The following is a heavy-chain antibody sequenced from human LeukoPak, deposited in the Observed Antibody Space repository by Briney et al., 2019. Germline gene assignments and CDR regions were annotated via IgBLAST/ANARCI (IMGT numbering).Heavy chain of an antibody. CDR3: ARDLDYYYGMDV. J-gene: IGHJ6*02. CDR1: GFTVSSNY. Sequence: GGSLRLSCAASGFTVSSNYMSWVRQAPGKGLEWVSVIYSGGSTYYADSVKGRFTISRDNSKNTLYLQMNSLRAEDTAVYYCARDLDYYYGMDVWGQGTTVTVSS. V-gene: IGHV3-53*01. CDR2: IYSGGST.